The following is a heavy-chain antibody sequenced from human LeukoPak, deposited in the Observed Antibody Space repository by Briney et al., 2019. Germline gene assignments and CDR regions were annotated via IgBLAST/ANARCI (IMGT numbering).Heavy chain of an antibody. CDR1: GYTFTSYD. Sequence: GASVKVSCKASGYTFTSYDINWVRQATGQGLEWMGWMNPNSGNTGYAQKFQGRVTMTRNTSISTAYMELSSLRSEDTAVYYCARGRGYYGSGKRIESNWFDPWGQGTLVTVSS. D-gene: IGHD3-10*01. CDR2: MNPNSGNT. J-gene: IGHJ5*02. CDR3: ARGRGYYGSGKRIESNWFDP. V-gene: IGHV1-8*01.